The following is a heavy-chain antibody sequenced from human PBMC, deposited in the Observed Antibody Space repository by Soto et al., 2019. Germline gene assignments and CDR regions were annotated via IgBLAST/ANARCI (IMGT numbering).Heavy chain of an antibody. J-gene: IGHJ6*02. V-gene: IGHV1-18*01. CDR3: VMVDNYVTPTPQDV. CDR1: GYIFVNYC. Sequence: QVQLVQSGDEVKKPGASVKVSCKASGYIFVNYCIAWVRQAPGQGLEWMGWISPYTGNTHSATKVQCRLTMTTDTSTSTAYMDLGRLTSDDTAVYYCVMVDNYVTPTPQDVWGQGTTVTVSS. D-gene: IGHD3-16*01. CDR2: ISPYTGNT.